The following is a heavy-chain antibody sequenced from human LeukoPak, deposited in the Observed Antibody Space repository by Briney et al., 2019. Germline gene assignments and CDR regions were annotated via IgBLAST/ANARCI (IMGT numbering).Heavy chain of an antibody. CDR1: GYTFTGYY. CDR2: INPNSGGT. CDR3: ARASSSWYLGLNWFAP. D-gene: IGHD6-13*01. Sequence: ASVKVSCKASGYTFTGYYMHWVRQAPGQGLEWMGRINPNSGGTNYTQKFQGRVTMTRDTSISTAYMELSRLRSDDTAVYYCARASSSWYLGLNWFAPWGQGTLVTVSS. J-gene: IGHJ5*02. V-gene: IGHV1-2*06.